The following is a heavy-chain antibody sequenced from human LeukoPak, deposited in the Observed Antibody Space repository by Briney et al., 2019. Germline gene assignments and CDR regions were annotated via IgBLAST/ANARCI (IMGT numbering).Heavy chain of an antibody. V-gene: IGHV3-7*01. CDR3: ARDKIVGATLFDC. CDR1: RFTFSNYW. Sequence: PGGSLRLSCVASRFTFSNYWMSWVRQAPGKGPEWVANIKQDGSEKYYVDSVKGRFTISRDNAKNSLYLQMDSLRADDTAVYYCARDKIVGATLFDCWGQGTLVTASS. D-gene: IGHD1-26*01. J-gene: IGHJ4*02. CDR2: IKQDGSEK.